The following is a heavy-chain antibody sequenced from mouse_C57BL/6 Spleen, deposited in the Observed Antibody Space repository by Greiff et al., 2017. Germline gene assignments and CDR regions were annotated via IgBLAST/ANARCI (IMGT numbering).Heavy chain of an antibody. V-gene: IGHV1-80*01. D-gene: IGHD1-1*01. CDR3: ARLSPFITTVVAGDAMDY. J-gene: IGHJ4*01. CDR1: GYAFSSYW. CDR2: IYPGDGDT. Sequence: QVQLKESGAELVKPGASVKISCKASGYAFSSYWMNWVKQRPGKGLEWIGQIYPGDGDTNYNGKFKGKATLTADKSSSTAYMQLSSLTSEDSAVYFCARLSPFITTVVAGDAMDYWGQGTSVTVSS.